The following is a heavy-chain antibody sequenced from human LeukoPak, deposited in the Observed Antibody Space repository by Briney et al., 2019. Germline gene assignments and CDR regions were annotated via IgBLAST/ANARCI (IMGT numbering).Heavy chain of an antibody. CDR2: IYYSGST. CDR3: EVVVVPAAVGLATDYYYYMDV. D-gene: IGHD2-2*01. V-gene: IGHV4-39*01. J-gene: IGHJ6*03. CDR1: GGSISSSSYY. Sequence: SETLSLTCTVSGGSISSSSYYWGWIRQPPGKGLEWIGSIYYSGSTYYNPSLKSRVTISVDTSKNQFSLKLSSVTAADTAVYYCEVVVVPAAVGLATDYYYYMDVWGKGTTVTISS.